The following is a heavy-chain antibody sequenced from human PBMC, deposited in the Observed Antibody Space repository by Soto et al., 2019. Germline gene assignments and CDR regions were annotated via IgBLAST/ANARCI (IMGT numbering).Heavy chain of an antibody. CDR2: ISYDGSNK. V-gene: IGHV3-30*18. CDR3: AKDLSWNNNAFDI. CDR1: GFTFSSYG. J-gene: IGHJ3*02. Sequence: PGGSLRLSCAASGFTFSSYGMHWVRQAPGKGLEWVAVISYDGSNKYYADSVKGRFTISRDNSKNTLYLQMNSLRADDTAVYYCAKDLSWNNNAFDIWGQGTMGAVSS. D-gene: IGHD3-16*02.